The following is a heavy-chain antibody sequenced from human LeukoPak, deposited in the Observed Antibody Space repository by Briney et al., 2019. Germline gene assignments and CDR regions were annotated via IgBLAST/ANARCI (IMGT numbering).Heavy chain of an antibody. Sequence: SETLSLTCTVSGGSISSYYWSWIRQPAGKGLEWIGRIYTSGSTNYNPSLKSRVTMSVDTSKNQFSLKLSSVTAADTAVYYCASLTRYCSSTSCSFDYWGQGTLVTVSS. D-gene: IGHD2-2*01. CDR2: IYTSGST. CDR1: GGSISSYY. J-gene: IGHJ4*02. V-gene: IGHV4-4*07. CDR3: ASLTRYCSSTSCSFDY.